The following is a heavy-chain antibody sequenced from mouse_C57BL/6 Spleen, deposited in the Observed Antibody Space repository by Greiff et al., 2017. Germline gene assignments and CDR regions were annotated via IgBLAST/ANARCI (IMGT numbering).Heavy chain of an antibody. Sequence: EVQLVESGGGLVKPGGSLKLSCAASGFTFSSYAMSWVRQTPEKRLEWVATISDGGSYTYYPDSVKGRFTISRDNAKNNLYLQMSHLKSEDTAMYYCAREGGYYYFDYWGQGTTLTVSS. J-gene: IGHJ2*01. CDR1: GFTFSSYA. CDR3: AREGGYYYFDY. D-gene: IGHD2-3*01. V-gene: IGHV5-4*01. CDR2: ISDGGSYT.